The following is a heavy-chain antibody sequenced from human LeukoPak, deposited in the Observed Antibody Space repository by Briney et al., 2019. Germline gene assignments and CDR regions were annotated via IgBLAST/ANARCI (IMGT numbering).Heavy chain of an antibody. J-gene: IGHJ4*02. CDR3: AIWRWELPYFDY. D-gene: IGHD1-26*01. CDR2: FDPEDGET. V-gene: IGHV1-24*01. CDR1: GYTLTELS. Sequence: GASVKVFCKVSGYTLTELSMHWVRQAPGKGLEWMGGFDPEDGETIYAQKFQGRVTMTEDTSTDTAYMELSSLRSEDTAVYYCAIWRWELPYFDYWGQGTLVTVSS.